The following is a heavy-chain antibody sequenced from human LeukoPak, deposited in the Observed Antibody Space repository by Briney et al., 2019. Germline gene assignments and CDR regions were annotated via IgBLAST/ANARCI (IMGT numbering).Heavy chain of an antibody. CDR2: INHSGST. V-gene: IGHV4-34*01. CDR3: ARALRGYSYGSYYYMDV. CDR1: GGSFSGYY. J-gene: IGHJ6*03. Sequence: PSETLSLTCAVYGGSFSGYYWSWIRQPPGKGLEWIGEINHSGSTNYNPSLKSRVTISVDTSKNQFSLKLSSVTAADTAVYYCARALRGYSYGSYYYMDVWGEGTTVTVSS. D-gene: IGHD5-18*01.